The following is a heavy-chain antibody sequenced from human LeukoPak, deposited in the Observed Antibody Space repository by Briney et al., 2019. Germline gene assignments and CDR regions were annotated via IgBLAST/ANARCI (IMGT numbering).Heavy chain of an antibody. V-gene: IGHV4-59*08. D-gene: IGHD2-2*01. CDR1: GGSISSYY. J-gene: IGHJ4*02. Sequence: PSETLALTCTVSGGSISSYYWSWIRQPRGKGREGMWDIYYRGSTNYNPSLKSRATISVATSKTQSTLKLSSVTAADTAVSYCARFRPAAIFDFDYWGQGTLVTVSS. CDR2: IYYRGST. CDR3: ARFRPAAIFDFDY.